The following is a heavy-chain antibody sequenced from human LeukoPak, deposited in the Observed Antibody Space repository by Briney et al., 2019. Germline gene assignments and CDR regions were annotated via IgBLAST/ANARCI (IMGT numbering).Heavy chain of an antibody. Sequence: PGGSLRLSCAASGFTVSSNYMSWVRQAPGKGLEGVSVIYSGGSTYYADSVKGRFTISRDNSKNTLYLQMNSLRAEDTAVYYCARALVGASNYWGQGTLVSVSS. J-gene: IGHJ4*02. CDR3: ARALVGASNY. V-gene: IGHV3-66*02. CDR1: GFTVSSNY. CDR2: IYSGGST. D-gene: IGHD1-26*01.